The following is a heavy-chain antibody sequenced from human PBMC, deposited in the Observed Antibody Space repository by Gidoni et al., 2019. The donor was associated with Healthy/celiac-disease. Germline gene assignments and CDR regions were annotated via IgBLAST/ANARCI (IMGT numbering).Heavy chain of an antibody. Sequence: EVQLVESGGGLVQPGGSLRLSCAASGFTFRSYDMHWVRQATGKGLEWVSAIGTAGDPYYPGSVKGRFTISRENAKNSLYLQMNSLRAGDTAVYYCAREDYGGNSGDRYFDLWGRGTLVTVSS. CDR1: GFTFRSYD. D-gene: IGHD4-17*01. J-gene: IGHJ2*01. CDR3: AREDYGGNSGDRYFDL. V-gene: IGHV3-13*05. CDR2: IGTAGDP.